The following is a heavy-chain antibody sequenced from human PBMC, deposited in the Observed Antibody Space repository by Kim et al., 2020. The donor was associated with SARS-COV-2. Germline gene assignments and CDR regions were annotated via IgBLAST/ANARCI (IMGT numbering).Heavy chain of an antibody. CDR3: ARSRLYYYERSVYYSDYYYGMDV. CDR1: GFTFSSYS. D-gene: IGHD3-22*01. Sequence: GGSLRLSCAASGFTFSSYSMNWVRQAPGKGLEWVSSISSSSSYLYYADSVKGRFTISRDNAKNSLYLQMNSLRAEDTAVYYCARSRLYYYERSVYYSDYYYGMDVWGQGTTVTVSS. V-gene: IGHV3-21*06. CDR2: ISSSSSYL. J-gene: IGHJ6*02.